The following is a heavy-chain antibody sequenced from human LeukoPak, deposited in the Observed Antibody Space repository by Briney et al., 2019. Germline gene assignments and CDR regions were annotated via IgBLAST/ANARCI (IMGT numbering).Heavy chain of an antibody. V-gene: IGHV3-21*01. D-gene: IGHD1-7*01. CDR1: GFTFSSYS. Sequence: GGSLRLSCAASGFTFSSYSMNWVRQAPGKGLEWVSSISSSSSYIYYADSVKGRFTISRDNAKNSLYLQMNSLRAEDTAVYYCARDPTIRKLRTYLDYWGQGTLVTVSS. CDR3: ARDPTIRKLRTYLDY. J-gene: IGHJ4*02. CDR2: ISSSSSYI.